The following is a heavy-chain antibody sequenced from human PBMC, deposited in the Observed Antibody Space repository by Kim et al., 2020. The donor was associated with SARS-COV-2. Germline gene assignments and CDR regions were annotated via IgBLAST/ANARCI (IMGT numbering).Heavy chain of an antibody. V-gene: IGHV3-30*04. CDR3: TRNRAIGKYYYGMDV. Sequence: GASLRLSCAASGFTFSTYAMHWVRLPPGKGLEWVALISHDGSDTYYGDSMKGRVTISRDNSKNTLYLQMQLNSLRGEDTAVYYCTRNRAIGKYYYGMDV. J-gene: IGHJ6*01. CDR1: GFTFSTYA. CDR2: ISHDGSDT. D-gene: IGHD3-22*01.